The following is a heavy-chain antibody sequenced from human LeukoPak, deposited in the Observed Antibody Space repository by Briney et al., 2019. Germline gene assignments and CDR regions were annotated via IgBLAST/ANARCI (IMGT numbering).Heavy chain of an antibody. CDR3: AKDQREGGAVAGSPPEFDY. J-gene: IGHJ4*02. Sequence: GGSLRLSCAASGFTFSSYGMPWVRQAPGKGLEWVAVISYDGSNKYYADSVKGRFTISRDNSKNTLYLQMNSLRAEDTAVYYGAKDQREGGAVAGSPPEFDYWGPGTLVTVSS. V-gene: IGHV3-30*18. CDR2: ISYDGSNK. CDR1: GFTFSSYG. D-gene: IGHD6-19*01.